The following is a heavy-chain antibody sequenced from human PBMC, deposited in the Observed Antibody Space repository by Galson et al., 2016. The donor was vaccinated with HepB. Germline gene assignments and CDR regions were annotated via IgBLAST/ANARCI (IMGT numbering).Heavy chain of an antibody. V-gene: IGHV5-51*01. CDR1: GYSFNSYW. J-gene: IGHJ4*02. Sequence: QSGAEVKKPGESLKIYCKGSGYSFNSYWIAWVRQMPGKGLEWMGFIYPRDSQTRYSPSFQGQVTISGDKSISTAYLQWNSLKASDTAMYYCVRLDRGNDEMLDYWGQGTLVTVSS. CDR3: VRLDRGNDEMLDY. CDR2: IYPRDSQT. D-gene: IGHD1-1*01.